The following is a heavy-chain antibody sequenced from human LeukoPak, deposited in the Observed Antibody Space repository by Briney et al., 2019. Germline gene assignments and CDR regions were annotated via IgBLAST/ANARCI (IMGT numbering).Heavy chain of an antibody. CDR1: GFTFSSYE. Sequence: GGSLRLSCAASGFTFSSYEMNWVRQAPGKGLEWVSYISSSGSTIYYADSVKGRFTISRDNAKNSLYLQMNSLRAEDTAVYYCARDPWGADILTGYTYYYYYMDVWGKGTTVTVSS. CDR3: ARDPWGADILTGYTYYYYYMDV. J-gene: IGHJ6*03. D-gene: IGHD3-9*01. CDR2: ISSSGSTI. V-gene: IGHV3-48*03.